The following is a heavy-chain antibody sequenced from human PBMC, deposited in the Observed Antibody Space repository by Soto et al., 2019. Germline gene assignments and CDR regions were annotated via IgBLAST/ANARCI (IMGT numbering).Heavy chain of an antibody. CDR3: ARKDDYVWGSYRYPINDYYYGMAV. CDR1: GGTFSSYA. V-gene: IGHV1-69*13. Sequence: SVKVSCKASGGTFSSYAISWVRQAPGQGLEWMGGIIPIFGTANYAQKFQGRVTITADESTSTAYMELSSLRSEDTAVYYCARKDDYVWGSYRYPINDYYYGMAVCAQGTTVTVS. D-gene: IGHD3-16*02. CDR2: IIPIFGTA. J-gene: IGHJ6*02.